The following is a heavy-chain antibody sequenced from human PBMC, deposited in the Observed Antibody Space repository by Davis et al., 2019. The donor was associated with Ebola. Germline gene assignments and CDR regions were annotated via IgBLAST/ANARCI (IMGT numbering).Heavy chain of an antibody. V-gene: IGHV1-18*01. J-gene: IGHJ4*02. CDR2: IRTYDGNT. CDR1: GYTFTSYG. CDR3: ARGEGAPDF. Sequence: ASVKVSCKASGYTFTSYGITWVRQAPGQSLEWLGWIRTYDGNTNYAQKLQDRVTMTTDTSTTTVFMELTNPGSDDTAVYWCARGEGAPDFWGQGTLVTVSS. D-gene: IGHD1-26*01.